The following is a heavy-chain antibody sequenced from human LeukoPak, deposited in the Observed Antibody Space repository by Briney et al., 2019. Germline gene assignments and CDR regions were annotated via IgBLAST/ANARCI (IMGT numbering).Heavy chain of an antibody. V-gene: IGHV1-2*02. D-gene: IGHD5-18*01. Sequence: ASVKVSCKAFGYTFTGYYMHWVRQAPGQGPEWMGWINPNSGGTNYTQKFQGRVTMTRDTSISTAYMELSSLRSEDTAVYYCARNSGSYTYGSYYFDYWGQGTLVTVSS. CDR2: INPNSGGT. CDR1: GYTFTGYY. CDR3: ARNSGSYTYGSYYFDY. J-gene: IGHJ4*02.